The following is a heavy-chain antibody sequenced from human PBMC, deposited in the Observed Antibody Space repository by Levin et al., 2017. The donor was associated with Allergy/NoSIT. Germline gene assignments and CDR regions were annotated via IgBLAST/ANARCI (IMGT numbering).Heavy chain of an antibody. D-gene: IGHD6-13*01. V-gene: IGHV1-8*01. CDR1: GYTFTSYD. J-gene: IGHJ4*02. CDR3: ARRIVAGGTPMGY. Sequence: PWASVKVSCKASGYTFTSYDINWVRQATGQGLEWMGWMNPNSGNTGYAQKFQGRVTMTRNTSISTAYMELSSLTSDDTAVYYCARRIVAGGTPMGYWGQGTLVTVSS. CDR2: MNPNSGNT.